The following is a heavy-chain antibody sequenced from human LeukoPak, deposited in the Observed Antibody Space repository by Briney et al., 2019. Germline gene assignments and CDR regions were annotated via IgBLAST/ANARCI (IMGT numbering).Heavy chain of an antibody. V-gene: IGHV7-4-1*02. D-gene: IGHD2-15*01. CDR3: ARSRRVVVPSTLNSADDYYYYMDV. CDR1: GYTFTYYG. CDR2: SNTNTGNP. J-gene: IGHJ6*03. Sequence: ASVKVSCKASGYTFTYYGLNWVRQAPGQGLECLGGSNTNTGNPTYGQGFTGRFVFSFDTSVSTAYLEISSIKAEDTAIYYCARSRRVVVPSTLNSADDYYYYMDVWGKGTTVTVSS.